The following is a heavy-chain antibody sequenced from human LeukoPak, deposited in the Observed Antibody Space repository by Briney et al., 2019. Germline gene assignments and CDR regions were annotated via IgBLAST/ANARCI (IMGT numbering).Heavy chain of an antibody. Sequence: SQTLSLTCAVSGGSISSGGYSWSWIRQPPGKGLEWIGYIYHSGSTYYNPSLKSRVTISVDRSKNQFSLKLSSVTAADTAVYYCARGEMVRGVINPWGQGTLLTVSS. CDR1: GGSISSGGYS. J-gene: IGHJ5*02. CDR3: ARGEMVRGVINP. CDR2: IYHSGST. D-gene: IGHD3-10*01. V-gene: IGHV4-30-2*01.